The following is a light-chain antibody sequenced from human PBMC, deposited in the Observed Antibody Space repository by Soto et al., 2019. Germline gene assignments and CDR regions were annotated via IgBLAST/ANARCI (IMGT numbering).Light chain of an antibody. Sequence: QSALTQPASVSGSPGQSITISCTGTSSDVGGYNYVSWYQQHPGKAPKLMIYDVSSRPSGVSNRFSGSKSGNTASLTISGLQAEDEADYYCRSYTSSSTLVFGTGTKLTVL. CDR2: DVS. CDR1: SSDVGGYNY. V-gene: IGLV2-14*01. CDR3: RSYTSSSTLV. J-gene: IGLJ1*01.